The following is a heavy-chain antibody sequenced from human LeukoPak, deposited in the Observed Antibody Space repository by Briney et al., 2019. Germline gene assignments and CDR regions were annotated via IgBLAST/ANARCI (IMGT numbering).Heavy chain of an antibody. V-gene: IGHV1-69*01. CDR2: IIPIFGTA. D-gene: IGHD3-16*02. CDR3: AAEEGWGSYRPRGGMDV. J-gene: IGHJ6*04. CDR1: GGTFSSYA. Sequence: ASVKVSCKASGGTFSSYAISWVRQAPGQGLEWMGGIIPIFGTANYAQKFQGRVTITADESTSTAYMELSSLRSEDTAVYYCAAEEGWGSYRPRGGMDVWGKGTTVTVSS.